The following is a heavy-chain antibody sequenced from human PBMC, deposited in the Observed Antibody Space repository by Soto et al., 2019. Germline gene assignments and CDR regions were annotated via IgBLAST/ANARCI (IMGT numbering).Heavy chain of an antibody. CDR3: ARVPSSSGRAHFDY. CDR1: GFTFSSYA. J-gene: IGHJ4*02. CDR2: ISYDGSNN. D-gene: IGHD2-15*01. Sequence: QVPLVESGGGVVQPGRSLRLSCAASGFTFSSYAMHWVRQAPGKGLAWVAVISYDGSNNYYADSVKGRFTISRDNSKHTLYLQMNSLRAADAAVYYCARVPSSSGRAHFDYWGQGTLVTVSS. V-gene: IGHV3-30-3*01.